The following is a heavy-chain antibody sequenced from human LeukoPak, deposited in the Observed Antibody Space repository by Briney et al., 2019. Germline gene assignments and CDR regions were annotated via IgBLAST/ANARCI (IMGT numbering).Heavy chain of an antibody. CDR3: ARGDYFDSSAYYSLDY. D-gene: IGHD3-22*01. J-gene: IGHJ4*02. CDR2: ISSDGDDR. CDR1: GFTFSSYA. Sequence: PGRSLRLSCAASGFTFSSYAMHWVRQGPGKGLEWVAIISSDGDDRYYADSVRGRFTISRDNSKNTLYLQMNSLRAEDTAVYYCARGDYFDSSAYYSLDYWGQGTLVTVSS. V-gene: IGHV3-30*01.